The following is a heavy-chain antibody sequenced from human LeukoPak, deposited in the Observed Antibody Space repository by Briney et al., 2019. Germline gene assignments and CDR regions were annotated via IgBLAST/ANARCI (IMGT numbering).Heavy chain of an antibody. CDR1: GFTFSSYE. V-gene: IGHV3-48*03. D-gene: IGHD5-24*01. J-gene: IGHJ4*02. Sequence: GGSLRLSCAASGFTFSSYEMNWVRQAPGKGLEWVSYISNSGSTIYYADSVKGRFTISRDNAKNSLYLQMNSLRVEDTAVYYCAKDHFPRRVGYNGGESDYWGQGTLVTISS. CDR3: AKDHFPRRVGYNGGESDY. CDR2: ISNSGSTI.